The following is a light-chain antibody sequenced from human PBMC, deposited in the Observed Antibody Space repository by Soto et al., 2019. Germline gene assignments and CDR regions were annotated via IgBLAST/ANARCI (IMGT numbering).Light chain of an antibody. CDR3: QQYNNWPRT. CDR1: QSVSSN. CDR2: GAS. Sequence: EIVMTQSPATLSVSPGERATLSCRASQSVSSNLAWYQQKPGQAPRLLIYGASTRATGIPARFSGSGSGTXXTLTISSLQSEDFAVYYCQQYNNWPRTFVQGTKVEIK. J-gene: IGKJ1*01. V-gene: IGKV3-15*01.